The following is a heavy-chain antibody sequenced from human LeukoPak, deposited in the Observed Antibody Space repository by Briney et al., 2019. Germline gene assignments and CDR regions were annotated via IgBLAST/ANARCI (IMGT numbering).Heavy chain of an antibody. CDR2: NT. J-gene: IGHJ4*02. D-gene: IGHD3-10*01. V-gene: IGHV1-18*01. Sequence: NTNYPQKLQGRVTMTTDTSTSTAYMELRSLRSDDTAVYYCAREAGRVTMVRGVISPYYFDYWGQGTLVTVSS. CDR3: AREAGRVTMVRGVISPYYFDY.